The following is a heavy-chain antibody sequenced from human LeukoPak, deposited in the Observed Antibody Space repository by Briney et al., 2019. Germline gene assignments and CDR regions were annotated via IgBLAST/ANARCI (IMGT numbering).Heavy chain of an antibody. CDR3: ARDRSLWFFDY. CDR1: GFTFSSYA. J-gene: IGHJ4*02. Sequence: GGSLRLSCAASGFTFSSYAMHWVRQAPGKGLEWVAVISYDGSNKYYADSVKGRFTISRDNSKNTLYLQMNSLRAEDTAVYYRARDRSLWFFDYWGQGTLVTVSS. V-gene: IGHV3-30*04. D-gene: IGHD3-10*01. CDR2: ISYDGSNK.